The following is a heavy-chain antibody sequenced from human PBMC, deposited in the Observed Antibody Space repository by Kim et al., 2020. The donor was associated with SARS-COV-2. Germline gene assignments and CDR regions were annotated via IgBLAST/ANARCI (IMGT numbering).Heavy chain of an antibody. V-gene: IGHV3-11*01. J-gene: IGHJ3*02. CDR3: ARDGDYYDSSGFHDAFDI. D-gene: IGHD3-22*01. Sequence: GGSLRLSCAASGFTFSDYYMSWIRQAPGKGLEWVSYISSSGSTIYYADSVKGRFTISRDNAKNSLYLQMNSLRAEDTAVYYCARDGDYYDSSGFHDAFDIWGQGTMVTVSS. CDR2: ISSSGSTI. CDR1: GFTFSDYY.